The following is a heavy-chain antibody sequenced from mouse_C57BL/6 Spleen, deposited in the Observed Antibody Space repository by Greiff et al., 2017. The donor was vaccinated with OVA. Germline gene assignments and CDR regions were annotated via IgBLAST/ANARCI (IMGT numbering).Heavy chain of an antibody. V-gene: IGHV3-3*01. D-gene: IGHD1-1*01. CDR2: TFYSGIT. CDR3: ARDPRYYGSRGYFDV. CDR1: GFSINSDCY. J-gene: IGHJ1*03. Sequence: EVKLMESGPSLVRPSQTLSLTCTVTGFSINSDCYWIWIRQFPGNKLEYIGYTFYSGITYYNPSLESRTYITRDTSKNQFSLKLSSVTTEDTATYYCARDPRYYGSRGYFDVWGTGTTVTVSS.